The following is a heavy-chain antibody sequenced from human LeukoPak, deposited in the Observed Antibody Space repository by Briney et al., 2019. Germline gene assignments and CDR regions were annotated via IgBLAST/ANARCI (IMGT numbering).Heavy chain of an antibody. D-gene: IGHD2-2*01. CDR3: ARVRGRGYCSSTSCYLDV. J-gene: IGHJ6*04. CDR2: IYYSGST. CDR1: GGSISSYY. V-gene: IGHV4-59*01. Sequence: SETLSLTCTVSGGSISSYYWSWIRQPPGKGLEWIGYIYYSGSTNYNPSLKSRVTISVDTSKNQFSLKLSSVTAADTAVYYCARVRGRGYCSSTSCYLDVWGKGTTVTVSS.